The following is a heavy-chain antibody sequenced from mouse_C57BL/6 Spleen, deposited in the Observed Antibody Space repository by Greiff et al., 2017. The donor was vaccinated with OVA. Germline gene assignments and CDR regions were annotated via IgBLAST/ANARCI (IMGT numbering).Heavy chain of an antibody. D-gene: IGHD2-3*01. CDR3: ARWLLPYWYFDV. J-gene: IGHJ1*03. Sequence: LQQSGPELVKPGASVKISCKASGYTFTDYYMNWVKQSHGKSLEWIGDINPNNGGTSYNQKFKGKATLTVDKSSSTAYMELRSLTSEDSAVYYCARWLLPYWYFDVWGTGTTVTVSS. CDR1: GYTFTDYY. V-gene: IGHV1-26*01. CDR2: INPNNGGT.